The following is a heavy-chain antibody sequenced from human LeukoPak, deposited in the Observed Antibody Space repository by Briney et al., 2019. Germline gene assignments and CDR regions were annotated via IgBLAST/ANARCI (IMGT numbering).Heavy chain of an antibody. V-gene: IGHV4-4*02. D-gene: IGHD6-13*01. CDR1: GGSISSSNW. CDR3: ARASQQLVHWFDP. CDR2: IYHSGST. J-gene: IGHJ5*02. Sequence: SETLSLTCTVSGGSISSSNWWSWVRQPPGKGLEWIGEIYHSGSTNYNPSLKSRVTISVDKSKNQFSLKLSSVTAADTAVYYCARASQQLVHWFDPWGQGTLVTVSS.